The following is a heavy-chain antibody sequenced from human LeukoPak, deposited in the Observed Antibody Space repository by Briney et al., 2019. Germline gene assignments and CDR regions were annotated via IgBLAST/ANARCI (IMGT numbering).Heavy chain of an antibody. V-gene: IGHV4-61*01. D-gene: IGHD3-10*01. CDR3: ARQQIRGGLFGDFGC. J-gene: IGHJ4*02. CDR1: GGSVSSGSYY. Sequence: SETLSLTCTVSGGSVSSGSYYWSWIRQPPGKGLEWIGWAHYDGRANYNPSLKSRATVSLDTSKNQFSLNLKSVAAADTAIYFCARQQIRGGLFGDFGCWGPGSLVTV. CDR2: AHYDGRA.